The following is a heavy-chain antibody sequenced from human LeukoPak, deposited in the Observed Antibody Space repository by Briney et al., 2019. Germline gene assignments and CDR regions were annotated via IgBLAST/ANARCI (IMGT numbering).Heavy chain of an antibody. V-gene: IGHV4-59*01. J-gene: IGHJ4*02. CDR3: ARGDYSSAWKIDY. CDR1: GASISSYY. D-gene: IGHD6-19*01. CDR2: MHYSGST. Sequence: SETLSLPCTVSGASISSYYWNWIRQPPGKGLEWIGYMHYSGSTSYNPSLKSRVTISVDTSRNQFSLKLTSVTAADTAVYYCARGDYSSAWKIDYWGQGTLVTVSS.